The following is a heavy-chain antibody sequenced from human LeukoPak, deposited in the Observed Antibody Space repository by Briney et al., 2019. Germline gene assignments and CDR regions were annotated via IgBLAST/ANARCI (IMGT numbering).Heavy chain of an antibody. J-gene: IGHJ4*02. CDR3: AKDLVRYYDSSGYFDY. D-gene: IGHD3-22*01. V-gene: IGHV3-30*18. CDR1: GFTFSSYG. Sequence: PGRSLRLSCAASGFTFSSYGMHWVRQAPGKGLEWVAVISYDGSNKYYADSVKGRFTISRDNSKNTLYLQMNSLRAEDTAVYYCAKDLVRYYDSSGYFDYWGQGTLVTVSS. CDR2: ISYDGSNK.